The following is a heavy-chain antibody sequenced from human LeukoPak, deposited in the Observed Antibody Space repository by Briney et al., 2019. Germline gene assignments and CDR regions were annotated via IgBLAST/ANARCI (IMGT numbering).Heavy chain of an antibody. D-gene: IGHD3-22*01. CDR1: GYTFTSYY. J-gene: IGHJ4*02. V-gene: IGHV1-46*01. Sequence: ASVKVSCKASGYTFTSYYMHWVRQAPGQGLEWMGIINPSGGSTSYAQKFQGRVTMTRDTSTSTVYMELSSLRSEDTVVYYCARDRPDDSSGLLPGYWGQGTLVTVSS. CDR2: INPSGGST. CDR3: ARDRPDDSSGLLPGY.